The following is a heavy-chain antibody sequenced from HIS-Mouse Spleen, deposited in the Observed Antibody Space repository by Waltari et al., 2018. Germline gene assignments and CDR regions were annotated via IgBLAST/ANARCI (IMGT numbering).Heavy chain of an antibody. CDR3: ARIAEGYSSGWYAFDY. Sequence: QVTLRESGPALVKPTQTLTLTCTFSGFSLSTSGMCVSWIRQPPGKALEWLARIDWDDDKYYSTSLKTMLTISKDTSKKQVVLTMTNMDPVDTATYYCARIAEGYSSGWYAFDYWGQGTLVTVSS. J-gene: IGHJ4*02. V-gene: IGHV2-70*15. CDR1: GFSLSTSGMC. CDR2: IDWDDDK. D-gene: IGHD6-19*01.